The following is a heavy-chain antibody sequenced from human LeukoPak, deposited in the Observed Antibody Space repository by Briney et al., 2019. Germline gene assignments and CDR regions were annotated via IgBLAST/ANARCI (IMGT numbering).Heavy chain of an antibody. V-gene: IGHV3-21*01. CDR1: GFTFNNYN. Sequence: GGSLRLSCTASGFTFNNYNLNWVRQAPGKGLEWVSSISSSSTYIYYADSVKGRFTVSRDNAKSSVYLQMNSLRSEDTAVYYCARPTWSYNAFDIWGRGNTGHRLF. CDR3: ARPTWSYNAFDI. D-gene: IGHD2-15*01. J-gene: IGHJ3*02. CDR2: ISSSSTYI.